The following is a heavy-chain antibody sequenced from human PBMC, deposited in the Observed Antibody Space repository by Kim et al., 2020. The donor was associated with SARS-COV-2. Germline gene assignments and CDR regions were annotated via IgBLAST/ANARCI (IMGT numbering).Heavy chain of an antibody. V-gene: IGHV3-21*01. CDR3: ARRKEYSRNWFDH. D-gene: IGHD6-6*01. J-gene: IGHJ5*02. Sequence: YANSVKGRFTISRDNANNSLYLQMLSRRSEDTAVYDCARRKEYSRNWFDHWGRGTLVTVSS.